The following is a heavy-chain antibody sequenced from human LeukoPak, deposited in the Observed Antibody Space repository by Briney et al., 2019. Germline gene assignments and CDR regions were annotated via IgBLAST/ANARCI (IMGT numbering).Heavy chain of an antibody. D-gene: IGHD2-15*01. CDR1: GYTFTGYY. Sequence: ASVKASCKASGYTFTGYYLFWVRQAPGQGLKWMGWINPNTGDTRYGQKFQGRVTLTRDTSIRTTYMELSSLRSDDTAVYYCARDERFCNGDNHYPDLGYWGQGTLVTVSS. CDR2: INPNTGDT. CDR3: ARDERFCNGDNHYPDLGY. V-gene: IGHV1-2*02. J-gene: IGHJ4*02.